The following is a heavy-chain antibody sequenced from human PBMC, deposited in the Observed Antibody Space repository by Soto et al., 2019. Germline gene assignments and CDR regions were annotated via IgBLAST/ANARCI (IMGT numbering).Heavy chain of an antibody. J-gene: IGHJ4*02. CDR3: ARWEQLLFDY. Sequence: QVQLVESGGGVVQPGRSLRLSCAASGFTVSAYTMHWVRQAPGKGLEWVAVISSDGIHKYYTDSVKGRFTISRDTSTNTLYLQMNSLRAEDTAVYYCARWEQLLFDYWGPGTLVTVSS. V-gene: IGHV3-30-3*01. CDR1: GFTVSAYT. CDR2: ISSDGIHK. D-gene: IGHD1-26*01.